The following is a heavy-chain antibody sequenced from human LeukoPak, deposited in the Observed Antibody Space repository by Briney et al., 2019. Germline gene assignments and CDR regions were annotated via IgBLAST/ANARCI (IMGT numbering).Heavy chain of an antibody. J-gene: IGHJ4*02. V-gene: IGHV1-18*01. D-gene: IGHD1-26*01. CDR1: GYTFNSYG. CDR2: ISAYNGNT. CDR3: ALRSGSYSSFDY. Sequence: ASVKVSCKASGYTFNSYGFIWLRQAPGQGLEWMGWISAYNGNTNYAQKLQGRVTMTTDTSTSTAYMELRSLRSDDTAVYYCALRSGSYSSFDYWGQGTLVTVSS.